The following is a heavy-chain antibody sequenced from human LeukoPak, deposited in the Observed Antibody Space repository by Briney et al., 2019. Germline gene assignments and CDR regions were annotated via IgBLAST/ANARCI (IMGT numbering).Heavy chain of an antibody. CDR1: GFTFDDYA. V-gene: IGHV3-43D*03. CDR3: AKAAYYYDSSGYWIPGD. Sequence: GGSLRLSCAASGFTFDDYAMHWVRQAPGKGLEWVSLISWDGGSTYYADSVKGRFTISRDNSKNSLYLQMNSLRAEDTALYYCAKAAYYYDSSGYWIPGDWGQGTLVTVSS. J-gene: IGHJ4*02. D-gene: IGHD3-22*01. CDR2: ISWDGGST.